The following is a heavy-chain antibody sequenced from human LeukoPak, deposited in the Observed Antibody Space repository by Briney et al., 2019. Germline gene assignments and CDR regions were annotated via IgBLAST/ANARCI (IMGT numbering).Heavy chain of an antibody. CDR2: IIPIFGTA. D-gene: IGHD5-24*01. J-gene: IGHJ4*02. CDR3: ASFGYNYAARY. V-gene: IGHV1-69*06. CDR1: GYTFTSYD. Sequence: SVKVSCKASGYTFTSYDINWVRQAPGQGLEWMGGIIPIFGTANYAQKFQGRVTITADKSTSTAYMELSSLRSEDTAVYYCASFGYNYAARYWGQGTLVTVSS.